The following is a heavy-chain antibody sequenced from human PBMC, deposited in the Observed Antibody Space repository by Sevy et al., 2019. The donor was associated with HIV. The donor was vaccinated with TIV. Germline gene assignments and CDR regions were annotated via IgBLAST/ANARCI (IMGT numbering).Heavy chain of an antibody. J-gene: IGHJ6*02. D-gene: IGHD4-17*01. CDR1: GFTFSDYY. CDR2: ISGSDGTT. Sequence: GGSLKLSCAASGFTFSDYYMSWIRQAPGKGLEWLSYISGSDGTTYYADSVKGRFTISRDNAKNSLYLQMNSLRAEDTAVYYCARDHVKDGDLGDYYFAMDVWGQGTMVTVSS. V-gene: IGHV3-11*01. CDR3: ARDHVKDGDLGDYYFAMDV.